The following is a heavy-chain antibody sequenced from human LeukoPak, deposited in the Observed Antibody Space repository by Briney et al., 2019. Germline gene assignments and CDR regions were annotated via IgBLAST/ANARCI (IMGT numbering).Heavy chain of an antibody. CDR2: IDWDDDK. J-gene: IGHJ4*02. V-gene: IGHV2-70*11. Sequence: SGPKLVNPTQTLTLTCTFSGFSLSTSGMYVSWIRQPPGKALEWLARIDWDDDKYYSTSLKTSITISKDTTKNQVVLTMTNMDPVDTATYYCARGEAYSSSWMNFDYWGQGTLVTVSS. CDR1: GFSLSTSGMY. CDR3: ARGEAYSSSWMNFDY. D-gene: IGHD6-13*01.